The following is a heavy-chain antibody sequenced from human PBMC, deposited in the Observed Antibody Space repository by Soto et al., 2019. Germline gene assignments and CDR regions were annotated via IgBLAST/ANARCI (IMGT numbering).Heavy chain of an antibody. CDR2: VYYSGST. J-gene: IGHJ4*02. D-gene: IGHD3-22*01. Sequence: TSETLSLTCTVSGCSISGYYWDWIRQPPGKGLEWIGYVYYSGSTSYNPSLKSRVTISVDTSKNQFSLKLSSVTAADTAVYYCARLTYYYDSRGYYFDNWGQGTLVTVSS. V-gene: IGHV4-59*01. CDR1: GCSISGYY. CDR3: ARLTYYYDSRGYYFDN.